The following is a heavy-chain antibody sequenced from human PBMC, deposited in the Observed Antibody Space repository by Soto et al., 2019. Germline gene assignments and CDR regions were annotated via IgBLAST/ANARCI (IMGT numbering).Heavy chain of an antibody. D-gene: IGHD1-26*01. CDR3: AKDVVGTVPDYFDY. CDR2: ISGSGDST. V-gene: IGHV3-23*01. J-gene: IGHJ4*02. CDR1: GVTFSSYA. Sequence: PGGSLRLSCAASGVTFSSYAMTWVRQAPRKGLEWVSAISGSGDSTYYAYSVKGRFTISRDNSKNTLYLQMNSLRAEDTAVYYCAKDVVGTVPDYFDYWGQGTLVTVSS.